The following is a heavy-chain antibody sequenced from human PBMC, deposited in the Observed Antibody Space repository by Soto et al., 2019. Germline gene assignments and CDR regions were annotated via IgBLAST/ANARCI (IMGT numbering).Heavy chain of an antibody. J-gene: IGHJ4*02. D-gene: IGHD2-15*01. V-gene: IGHV1-46*01. CDR2: INPSGGST. CDR3: ARDPRGRYCSGGSCYRNYYFDY. CDR1: GYTFTSYY. Sequence: ASVKVSCKASGYTFTSYYMHWVRQAPGQGLEWMGIINPSGGSTSYAQKFQGRVTMTRDTSTSTVYMELSSLRSEDTAVYYCARDPRGRYCSGGSCYRNYYFDYWGQGTLVTVSS.